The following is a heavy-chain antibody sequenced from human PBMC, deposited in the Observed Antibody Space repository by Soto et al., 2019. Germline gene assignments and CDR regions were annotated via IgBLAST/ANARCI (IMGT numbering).Heavy chain of an antibody. CDR2: TYYRSKWYN. CDR1: GDSVSSNSAA. D-gene: IGHD3-22*01. CDR3: ARGRSMYYYDSSGLTKYYFEY. V-gene: IGHV6-1*01. Sequence: SQTLSLTCAISGDSVSSNSAAWNWIRQSPSRGLEWLGRTYYRSKWYNDYAVSVKSRITINPDTSKDQFSLQLNSVTPEDTAVYYCARGRSMYYYDSSGLTKYYFEYWGQGALVTVSS. J-gene: IGHJ4*02.